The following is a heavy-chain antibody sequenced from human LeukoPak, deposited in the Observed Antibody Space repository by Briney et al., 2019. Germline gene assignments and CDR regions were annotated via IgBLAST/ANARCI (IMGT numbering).Heavy chain of an antibody. Sequence: GGSLRVYCAASGFTFSSYDMHWVRLTPGKGLEWVALISFDASNKYYADAVRGRFTISRDNSKNTLYLQMNSLRAEDTAVYYCAKFASILRFLEYDYWGQGTLVTVSS. CDR2: ISFDASNK. CDR3: AKFASILRFLEYDY. D-gene: IGHD3-3*01. CDR1: GFTFSSYD. V-gene: IGHV3-30*18. J-gene: IGHJ4*02.